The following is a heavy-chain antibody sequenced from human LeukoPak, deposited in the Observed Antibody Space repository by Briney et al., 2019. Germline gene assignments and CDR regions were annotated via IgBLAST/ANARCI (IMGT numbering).Heavy chain of an antibody. D-gene: IGHD3-10*01. J-gene: IGHJ4*02. CDR1: GGSISSYY. CDR3: ARRRNYYGSGSYFVFDY. V-gene: IGHV4-59*08. Sequence: SETLSLTCTVSGGSISSYYWSWIRQPPGKGLEWIGYIYYSGSTNYNPSLKSRVTISVDTSKNQLSLKLSSVTAADTAVYYCARRRNYYGSGSYFVFDYWGQGTLVTVSS. CDR2: IYYSGST.